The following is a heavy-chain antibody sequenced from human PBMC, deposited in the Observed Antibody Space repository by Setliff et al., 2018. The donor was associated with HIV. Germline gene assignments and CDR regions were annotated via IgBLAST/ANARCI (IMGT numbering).Heavy chain of an antibody. D-gene: IGHD3-16*01. Sequence: SETLSLTCSVSGASVSSSIYYWGWVRQPPGKGLEWIGIVDCRGNNYYSPSFHSRVTVLVDTSKNHFSLILTSVTAADTAVYYCTRQAFGGAPRTPLDSWGQGTRVTVSS. CDR2: VDCRGNN. CDR1: GASVSSSIYY. V-gene: IGHV4-39*01. CDR3: TRQAFGGAPRTPLDS. J-gene: IGHJ4*02.